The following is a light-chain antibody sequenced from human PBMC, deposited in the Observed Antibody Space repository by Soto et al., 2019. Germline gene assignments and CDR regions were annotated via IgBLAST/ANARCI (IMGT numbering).Light chain of an antibody. CDR3: QHSYSTPWT. J-gene: IGKJ1*01. CDR1: QSISSY. Sequence: DIQITQSPSSLSASVGDRVTITCRASQSISSYLNWYQQKPGKAPKLLIYAASSLQSGVPSRFSGSGSGTDFTLTISSLQPEDFATYYCQHSYSTPWTFGQGTKVDIK. V-gene: IGKV1-39*01. CDR2: AAS.